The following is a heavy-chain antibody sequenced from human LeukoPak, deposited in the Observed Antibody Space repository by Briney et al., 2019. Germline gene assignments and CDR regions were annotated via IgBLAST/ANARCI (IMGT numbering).Heavy chain of an antibody. CDR3: ARVVGTYGGYRINWFDP. CDR1: GGSISSSSYY. D-gene: IGHD5-12*01. CDR2: IYYSGST. V-gene: IGHV4-39*01. J-gene: IGHJ5*02. Sequence: SETLSLTCTVSGGSISSSSYYWGWIRQPPGKGLEWIGSIYYSGSTYYNPSLKSRVTISVDTSKNQFSLKLSSVTAADTAVYYCARVVGTYGGYRINWFDPWGQGTLVTVSS.